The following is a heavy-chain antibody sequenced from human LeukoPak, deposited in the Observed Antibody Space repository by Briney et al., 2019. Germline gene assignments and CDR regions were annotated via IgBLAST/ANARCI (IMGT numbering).Heavy chain of an antibody. Sequence: ASVKVSCKASEYTFTGYYMHWVRQAPGQGLEWMGWINPNSGGTNYAQKFQGRVTMTRDTSISTAYMELSRLRSDDTAVYYCARETAAEPSFDPWGQGTLVTVSS. CDR1: EYTFTGYY. CDR3: ARETAAEPSFDP. V-gene: IGHV1-2*02. J-gene: IGHJ5*02. D-gene: IGHD6-13*01. CDR2: INPNSGGT.